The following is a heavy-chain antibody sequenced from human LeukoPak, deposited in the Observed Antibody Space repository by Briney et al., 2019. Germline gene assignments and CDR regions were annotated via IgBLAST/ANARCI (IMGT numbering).Heavy chain of an antibody. CDR3: ARSDSSGYYYHFDY. V-gene: IGHV4-59*01. CDR1: GGSISSYY. CDR2: IYYIGST. J-gene: IGHJ4*02. D-gene: IGHD3-22*01. Sequence: SETLSLTCTVSGGSISSYYWSWIRQPPGKGLEWIGYIYYIGSTNYNPSLKSRVTISVDTSKNQFSLKLSSVTAADTAVYYCARSDSSGYYYHFDYWGQGTLVTVSS.